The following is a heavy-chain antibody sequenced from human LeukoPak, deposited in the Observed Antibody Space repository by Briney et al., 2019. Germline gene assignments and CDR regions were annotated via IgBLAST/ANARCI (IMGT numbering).Heavy chain of an antibody. Sequence: GASVKVSCKASGGTFSSYAISWVRQAPGQGLEWMGGIIPIFGTANYAQKFQGRVTITADESTSTAYMELSSLRSEDTAVYYCARTHLPAAARGAFDIWGQGTMVTVSS. CDR3: ARTHLPAAARGAFDI. J-gene: IGHJ3*02. CDR1: GGTFSSYA. V-gene: IGHV1-69*13. CDR2: IIPIFGTA. D-gene: IGHD2-2*01.